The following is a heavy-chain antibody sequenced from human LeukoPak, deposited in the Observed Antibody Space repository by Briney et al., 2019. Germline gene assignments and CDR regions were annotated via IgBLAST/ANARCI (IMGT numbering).Heavy chain of an antibody. V-gene: IGHV4-34*01. CDR1: GGSFSGYY. CDR2: INHSGST. D-gene: IGHD2-2*01. Sequence: PSETLSLTCAVYGGSFSGYYWSWIRQPPGKGLEWIGEINHSGSTNYNPSLKSRVTISVDTSKNQFSLKLSSVTAADTAVYYCARHVLAYCSSTSCYFGWFDPWGQGTLVTVSS. CDR3: ARHVLAYCSSTSCYFGWFDP. J-gene: IGHJ5*02.